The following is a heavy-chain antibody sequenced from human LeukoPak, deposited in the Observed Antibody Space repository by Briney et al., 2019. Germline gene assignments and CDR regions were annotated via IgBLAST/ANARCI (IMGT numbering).Heavy chain of an antibody. D-gene: IGHD5-18*01. V-gene: IGHV3-48*03. CDR1: GFTFNNYQ. CDR3: ARDSGYSYADDY. CDR2: ISSSGRTI. Sequence: PGGSLRLSCAASGFTFNNYQMNWVRQAPGKGLECISYISSSGRTIYYADSLKGRFTVSRDNAKNSLYLRMSSLGDEDTAVYYCARDSGYSYADDYWGQGTLVTVSS. J-gene: IGHJ4*02.